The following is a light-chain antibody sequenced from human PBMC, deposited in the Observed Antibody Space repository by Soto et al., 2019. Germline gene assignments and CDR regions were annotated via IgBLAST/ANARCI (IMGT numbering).Light chain of an antibody. CDR3: NSYSSTNLYV. CDR2: QVT. CDR1: FSDIAVFNY. Sequence: QSALAQPASVSGSPGQSITISCTGSFSDIAVFNYVSWYQQYPGRAPKLLIYQVTSRASGVSHRFSGSKSGNTASLTISGLQPEDEAEYYCNSYSSTNLYVFGTGTKVTVL. V-gene: IGLV2-14*01. J-gene: IGLJ1*01.